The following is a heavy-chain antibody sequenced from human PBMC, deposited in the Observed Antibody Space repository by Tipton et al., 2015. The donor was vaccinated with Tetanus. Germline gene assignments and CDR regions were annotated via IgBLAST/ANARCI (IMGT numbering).Heavy chain of an antibody. D-gene: IGHD2-21*02. V-gene: IGHV4-34*09. CDR1: GGSFSGFY. Sequence: TLSLTCAVSGGSFSGFYWSWIRQPPGKGLEWIGEINHRGGTSYNPSLKSRVTISVDTSNNQFSLRLSSVTAADTAVYYCATVGLVTASVKYWGQGTLVTVSS. CDR2: INHRGGT. J-gene: IGHJ4*01. CDR3: ATVGLVTASVKY.